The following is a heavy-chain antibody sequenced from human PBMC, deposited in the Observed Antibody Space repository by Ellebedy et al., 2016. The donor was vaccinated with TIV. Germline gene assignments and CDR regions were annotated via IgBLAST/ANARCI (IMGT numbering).Heavy chain of an antibody. D-gene: IGHD3-3*01. CDR3: ASIWSGYFYYYGMDV. Sequence: SETLSLTXTVSGGSISSGGYYWSWIRQHPGKGLEWIGYIYYSGSTYYNPSLKSRVTISVDTSKNQFSLKLSSVTAADTAVYYCASIWSGYFYYYGMDVWGQGTTVTVSS. CDR1: GGSISSGGYY. V-gene: IGHV4-31*03. CDR2: IYYSGST. J-gene: IGHJ6*02.